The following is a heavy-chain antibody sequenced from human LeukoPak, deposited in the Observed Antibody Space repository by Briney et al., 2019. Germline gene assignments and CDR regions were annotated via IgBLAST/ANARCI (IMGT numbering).Heavy chain of an antibody. V-gene: IGHV3-23*01. J-gene: IGHJ4*02. Sequence: GGSLRLSCAASGFTFSSYAMSWVRQAPGKGLVWVSAISGSGGSTYYADSVKGRFTISRDNSKNTLYLQMNSLRAEDTAVYYCAKGGARICSSTSCYYYWGQGTLVTVSS. CDR3: AKGGARICSSTSCYYY. CDR2: ISGSGGST. CDR1: GFTFSSYA. D-gene: IGHD2-2*01.